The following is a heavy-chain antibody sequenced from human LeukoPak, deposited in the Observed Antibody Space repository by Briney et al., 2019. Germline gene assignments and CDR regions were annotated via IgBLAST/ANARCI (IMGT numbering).Heavy chain of an antibody. CDR2: IYDSGST. Sequence: KPSETLSLTCTVSGGSIRSYYWSWIRQPPGKGLEWIGYIYDSGSTNYNPSLKSRVTISVDTSKNQFSLKLSSVTAADTAVYYCAILIGDQRGAYWGQGTLVTVSS. CDR3: AILIGDQRGAY. J-gene: IGHJ4*02. V-gene: IGHV4-59*01. CDR1: GGSIRSYY. D-gene: IGHD7-27*01.